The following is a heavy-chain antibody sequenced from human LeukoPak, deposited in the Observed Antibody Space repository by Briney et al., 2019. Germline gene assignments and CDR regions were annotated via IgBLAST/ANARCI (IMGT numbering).Heavy chain of an antibody. J-gene: IGHJ3*02. CDR1: GFTFSSYG. CDR3: AREEVVTAIGAFDI. D-gene: IGHD2-21*02. V-gene: IGHV3-33*01. Sequence: GGSLRLSCAASGFTFSSYGMHSVRQAPGKGLEWVAVIWYDGSNKYYADSVKGRFTISRDNSKNTLYLQMNSLRAEDTAVYYCAREEVVTAIGAFDIWGQGTMVTVSS. CDR2: IWYDGSNK.